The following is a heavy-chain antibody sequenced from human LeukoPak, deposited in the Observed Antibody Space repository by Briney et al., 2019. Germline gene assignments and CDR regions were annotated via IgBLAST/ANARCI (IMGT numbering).Heavy chain of an antibody. CDR2: ISGSGGST. J-gene: IGHJ4*02. Sequence: GGSLRLSCAASGFTFSSYAMSWVRQAPGKGLEWVSAISGSGGSTYYADSVKGRFTISRANSKNTLYLQMNSLRAEDTAVYYCAKGDYYDSSGYYLSYFDYWGQGTLVTVSS. CDR1: GFTFSSYA. D-gene: IGHD3-22*01. V-gene: IGHV3-23*01. CDR3: AKGDYYDSSGYYLSYFDY.